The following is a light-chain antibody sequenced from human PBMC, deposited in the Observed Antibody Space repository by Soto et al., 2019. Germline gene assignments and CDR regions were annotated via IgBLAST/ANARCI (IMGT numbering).Light chain of an antibody. J-gene: IGLJ2*01. Sequence: QSVLTQPASVSGSPGQSITISCTGSSSDVGGYHYVSWYQQYPGEAHKLVISEVSNRPSGVSNRFSGSKSGNTASLTISGLQAEDEADYYCCSYTSSTTPLFGGGTKVTVL. CDR3: CSYTSSTTPL. V-gene: IGLV2-14*01. CDR2: EVS. CDR1: SSDVGGYHY.